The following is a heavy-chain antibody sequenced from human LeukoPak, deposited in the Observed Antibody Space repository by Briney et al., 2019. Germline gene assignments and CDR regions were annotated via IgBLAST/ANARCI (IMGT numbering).Heavy chain of an antibody. J-gene: IGHJ4*02. CDR1: GFSFRSYA. Sequence: GGSLRLSCAASGFSFRSYAMSWVRQAPGKGLEWVSVISGSGGSTYYADSVKGRFTISRDNSKNTLYLQMNSLRAEDTAVYYCTTEEVVGAIYYDYWGQGTLVTVSS. V-gene: IGHV3-23*01. CDR2: ISGSGGST. D-gene: IGHD1-26*01. CDR3: TTEEVVGAIYYDY.